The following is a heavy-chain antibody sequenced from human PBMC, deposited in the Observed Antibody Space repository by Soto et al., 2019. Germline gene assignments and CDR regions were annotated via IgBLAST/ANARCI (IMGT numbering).Heavy chain of an antibody. D-gene: IGHD4-17*01. CDR2: INRASIYI. Sequence: XGSLRLSCVAAGFTFSTYGMNWVRQAPGKGLGWVSSINRASIYIYYADSVRGRFTISRDNAKNSLYPQMDSLRVEDTAVYYCARRTVTTYHYFDYWGQGTLVTVSS. V-gene: IGHV3-21*01. CDR1: GFTFSTYG. CDR3: ARRTVTTYHYFDY. J-gene: IGHJ4*02.